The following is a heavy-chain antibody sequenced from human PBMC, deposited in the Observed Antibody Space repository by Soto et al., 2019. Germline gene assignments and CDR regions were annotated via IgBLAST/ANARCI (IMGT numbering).Heavy chain of an antibody. CDR1: GFSLSTTGVG. Sequence: QITLKESGPTLVKPTQTLTLTCSFSGFSLSTTGVGVGWIRQPPGKALAWIALIYWDDDKRYSPSLKSRLTITRDTAKIHIVLTLTYMDPVGTATYYWAQRLPHYGMGRERVNGFDPWGQGTLVIVSS. CDR2: IYWDDDK. CDR3: AQRLPHYGMGRERVNGFDP. J-gene: IGHJ5*02. D-gene: IGHD3-10*01. V-gene: IGHV2-5*02.